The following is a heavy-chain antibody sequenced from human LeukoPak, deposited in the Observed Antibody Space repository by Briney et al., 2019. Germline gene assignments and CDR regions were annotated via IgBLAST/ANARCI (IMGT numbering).Heavy chain of an antibody. CDR1: GFTFSSYV. J-gene: IGHJ4*02. V-gene: IGHV3-23*01. CDR2: ISGSGGST. Sequence: PGGSLRLSCAASGFTFSSYVMSWVRQAPGKGLEWVSAISGSGGSTYYADSVKGRFTISRDNSKNTLYLQMNSLRAEDTAVYYCAKVGRGRDDYNRHFDYWGQGTLVTVSS. CDR3: AKVGRGRDDYNRHFDY. D-gene: IGHD5-24*01.